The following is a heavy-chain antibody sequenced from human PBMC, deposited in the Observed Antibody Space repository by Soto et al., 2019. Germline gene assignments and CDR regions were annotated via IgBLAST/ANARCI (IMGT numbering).Heavy chain of an antibody. D-gene: IGHD3-16*02. CDR1: GGSVSSGVYY. CDR3: AREGSYRFDY. V-gene: IGHV4-61*08. J-gene: IGHJ4*02. CDR2: ISYSGST. Sequence: QVQLQESGPGLVKPSETLSLTCTVSGGSVSSGVYYWSWIRQPPGKGLEWIGYISYSGSTNYNPSLKSRVTISLDPSKNQFSLKLSSVTAADTAIYYCAREGSYRFDYWGQGTLVTVSS.